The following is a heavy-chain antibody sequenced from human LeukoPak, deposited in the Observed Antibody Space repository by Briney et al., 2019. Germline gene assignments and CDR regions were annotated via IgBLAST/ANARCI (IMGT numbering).Heavy chain of an antibody. CDR3: ARAVVPAAYIDY. Sequence: PGGSLRLSCAASGFTVSSNYMSWVRQAPGKGLEWVSVIYSGGSTYYADSVKGRFTISRDNAKNSLYLQMNSLRAEDTAVYYCARAVVPAAYIDYWGQGTLVTVSS. V-gene: IGHV3-66*01. D-gene: IGHD2-2*01. CDR1: GFTVSSNY. CDR2: IYSGGST. J-gene: IGHJ4*02.